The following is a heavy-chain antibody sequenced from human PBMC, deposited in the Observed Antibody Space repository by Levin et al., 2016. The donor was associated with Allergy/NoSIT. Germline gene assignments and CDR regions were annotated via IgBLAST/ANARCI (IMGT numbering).Heavy chain of an antibody. D-gene: IGHD6-13*01. CDR3: AHRQAYRGSWYGASFDY. CDR2: IYWDDDK. J-gene: IGHJ4*02. Sequence: SGPTLVKPTQTLTLTCSFSGFSLSTSGVGVGWIRQPPGKALEWLALIYWDDDKRYNPSLKSRLTITKDTSNSHVVLIMTNMDPVDTATYYCAHRQAYRGSWYGASFDYWGQGTLVTVSS. V-gene: IGHV2-5*02. CDR1: GFSLSTSGVG.